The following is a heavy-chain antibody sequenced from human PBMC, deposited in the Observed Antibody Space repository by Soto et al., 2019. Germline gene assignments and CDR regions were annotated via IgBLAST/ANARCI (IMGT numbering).Heavy chain of an antibody. D-gene: IGHD2-15*01. V-gene: IGHV4-59*01. J-gene: IGHJ6*03. CDR2: IYYSGNT. CDR1: GGSISSYY. Sequence: QVQLQESGPGLVKPSETLSLTCTVSGGSISSYYWSWIRQPPGKGLEWIGYIYYSGNTNYNPSLKSRVPISVDTSKNQFALMLSSVTAADTAVYYCARAPFSIAPGYYYMAVWGKGTTVTASS. CDR3: ARAPFSIAPGYYYMAV.